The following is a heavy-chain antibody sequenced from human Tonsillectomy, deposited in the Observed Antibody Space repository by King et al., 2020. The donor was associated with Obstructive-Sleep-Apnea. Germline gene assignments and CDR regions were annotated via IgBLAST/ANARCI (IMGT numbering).Heavy chain of an antibody. CDR3: VRKAETYTNWFDP. D-gene: IGHD4-11*01. CDR2: ISSSSSSK. Sequence: EQLVQSRGGLVQPGGSLRLSCAASGFTFSSYSMNWVRQAPGKGLEWVSYISSSSSSKFYADSVKGRFTISRDNAKNSLYMQMNSLSAEDTAVYYCVRKAETYTNWFDPWGQGTLVTVSS. J-gene: IGHJ5*02. CDR1: GFTFSSYS. V-gene: IGHV3-48*04.